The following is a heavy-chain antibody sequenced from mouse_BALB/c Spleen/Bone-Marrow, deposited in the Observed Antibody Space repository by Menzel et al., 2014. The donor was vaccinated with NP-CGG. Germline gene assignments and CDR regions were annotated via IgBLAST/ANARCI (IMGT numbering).Heavy chain of an antibody. CDR2: ISSGGSYT. V-gene: IGHV5-6*01. D-gene: IGHD1-1*01. J-gene: IGHJ2*01. CDR1: GFTFSSYG. CDR3: ARPTTVVATGGSFDY. Sequence: EVQLQQSGGDLVKPGGSLKLSCAASGFTFSSYGMSWVRQTPDKRLEWVATISSGGSYTYYPDSVKGRFTISRDNAKNTLYLQTSSLKSEDTAMYYCARPTTVVATGGSFDYWGQGTTLTVSS.